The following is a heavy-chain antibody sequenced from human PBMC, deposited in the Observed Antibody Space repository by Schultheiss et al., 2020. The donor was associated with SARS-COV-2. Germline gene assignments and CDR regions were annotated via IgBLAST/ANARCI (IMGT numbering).Heavy chain of an antibody. D-gene: IGHD3-3*01. CDR2: INPNSGGT. J-gene: IGHJ4*02. V-gene: IGHV1-2*02. Sequence: ASVKVSCKASGYIFTGYYMHWVRQAPGQGLEWMGWINPNSGGTNYAQKFQGRVTMTRDTSISTAYMELSRLRSDDTAVYYCVRGRVIFGVVTEDYWGQGTLVTVSS. CDR1: GYIFTGYY. CDR3: VRGRVIFGVVTEDY.